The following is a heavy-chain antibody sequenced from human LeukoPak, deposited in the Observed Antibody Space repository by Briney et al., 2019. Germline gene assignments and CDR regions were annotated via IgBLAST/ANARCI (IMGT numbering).Heavy chain of an antibody. V-gene: IGHV3-48*01. CDR3: ARGGYAYGMDV. J-gene: IGHJ6*02. CDR2: ISSSSTI. D-gene: IGHD1-1*01. Sequence: GGSLRLSCAASGLTFSSYSMNWVRQAPGKGLEWVSYISSSSTIYYADSVKGRFTISRDNAKNSLYLQMNSLRAEDTAVYYCARGGYAYGMDVWGQGTTVTVSS. CDR1: GLTFSSYS.